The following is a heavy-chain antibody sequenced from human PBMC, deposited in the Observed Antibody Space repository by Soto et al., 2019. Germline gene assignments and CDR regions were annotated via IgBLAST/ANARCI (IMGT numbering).Heavy chain of an antibody. CDR2: IIPISGIA. D-gene: IGHD3-10*01. Sequence: QVQLVQSGAEVKKPGSSVKVSCKASGGTFSIYALSWVRQAPGQGLEWMGGIIPISGIANYAQKFQGRVTITADESTSTVYMEMSSLRSEDTAGYYGARQEFSDQYCYGMDVWGQGTTVTVSS. CDR1: GGTFSIYA. CDR3: ARQEFSDQYCYGMDV. V-gene: IGHV1-69*01. J-gene: IGHJ6*02.